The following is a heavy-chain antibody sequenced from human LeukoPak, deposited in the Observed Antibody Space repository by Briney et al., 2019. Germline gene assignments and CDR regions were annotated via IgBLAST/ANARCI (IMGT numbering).Heavy chain of an antibody. CDR1: GFAFSSHC. CDR3: ARVRIAVAVSAFDI. Sequence: PGGSLRLSCEASGFAFSSHCMSWVRQAPGKGLEWVANIKQDGSEKYYVDSVKGRFTISRDNAKNSLYLQMSILRAADTAVYYCARVRIAVAVSAFDIWGQGTMVTVSS. J-gene: IGHJ3*02. V-gene: IGHV3-7*01. D-gene: IGHD6-19*01. CDR2: IKQDGSEK.